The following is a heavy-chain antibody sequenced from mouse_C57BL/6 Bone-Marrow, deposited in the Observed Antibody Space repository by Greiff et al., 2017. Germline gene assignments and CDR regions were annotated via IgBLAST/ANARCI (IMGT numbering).Heavy chain of an antibody. Sequence: VQLQQPGAELVTPGASVKMSCKASGYTFTSYWITWVKQRPGQGLEWIGDIYPGSGSTNYNAKFHSKATLTVDTSSSAAYMQRSSLTSEDYSVYYYSIWGYWGQGTTLTVSS. CDR3: SIWGY. CDR1: GYTFTSYW. V-gene: IGHV1-55*01. D-gene: IGHD1-1*02. J-gene: IGHJ2*01. CDR2: IYPGSGST.